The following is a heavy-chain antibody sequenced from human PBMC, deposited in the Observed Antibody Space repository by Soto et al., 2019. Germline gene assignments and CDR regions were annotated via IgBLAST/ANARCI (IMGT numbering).Heavy chain of an antibody. CDR3: VSPRQTPSSPDAFDI. CDR2: MNPNSGNT. V-gene: IGHV1-8*01. J-gene: IGHJ3*02. D-gene: IGHD2-15*01. Sequence: ASVKVSCKASGYTFTSYDINWVRQATGQGLEWMGWMNPNSGNTGYAQKFQGRVTMTRNTSISTAYMELSSLRSEDTAVYYCVSPRQTPSSPDAFDIWGQGTMVTVSS. CDR1: GYTFTSYD.